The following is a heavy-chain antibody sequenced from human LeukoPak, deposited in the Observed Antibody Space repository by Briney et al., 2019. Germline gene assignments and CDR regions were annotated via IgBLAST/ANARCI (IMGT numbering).Heavy chain of an antibody. V-gene: IGHV3-21*01. CDR2: ISGSSSYI. Sequence: GGSLRLSCAASGFTFSRYSINWVRQAPGKGLEWVSSISGSSSYIYYADSVKGRFTISRDNAKNSLFLQMNSLRAEDTAVYYCASGLGANDYFDYWGQGTLVTVSS. J-gene: IGHJ4*02. CDR3: ASGLGANDYFDY. CDR1: GFTFSRYS. D-gene: IGHD1-26*01.